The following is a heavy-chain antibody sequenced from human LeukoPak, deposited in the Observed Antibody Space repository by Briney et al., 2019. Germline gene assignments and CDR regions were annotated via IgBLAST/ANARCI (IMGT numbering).Heavy chain of an antibody. CDR1: GFTFSSYG. J-gene: IGHJ4*02. CDR2: IRYDGSNK. V-gene: IGHV3-30*02. Sequence: GGSLRLSCAASGFTFSSYGMHWVRQAPGKGLEWVAFIRYDGSNKYYADSVKGRFTISRDNSKNTLYLQMNSLRAEDTAVYYCAKDHPTAMVPLDYWGQGTLVTVSS. D-gene: IGHD5-18*01. CDR3: AKDHPTAMVPLDY.